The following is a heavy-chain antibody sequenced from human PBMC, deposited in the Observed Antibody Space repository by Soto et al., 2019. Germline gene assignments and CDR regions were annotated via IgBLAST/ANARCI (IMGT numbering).Heavy chain of an antibody. J-gene: IGHJ5*02. CDR3: ARWGTTGGLDV. CDR1: GFTFRSYV. D-gene: IGHD3-16*01. V-gene: IGHV3-30*19. CDR2: TSYDGSNK. Sequence: QVQLVESGGGVVQPGTSLRLSCVGSGFTFRSYVIHWVRQAPGKGLEWVALTSYDGSNKYYDDSVKGRFTISRDNPRNTVAPQIGSPRFDDTALYYCARWGTTGGLDVWGQGTLVSVSS.